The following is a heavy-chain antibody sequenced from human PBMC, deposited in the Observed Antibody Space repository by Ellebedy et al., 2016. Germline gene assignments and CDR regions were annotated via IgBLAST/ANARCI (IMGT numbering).Heavy chain of an antibody. J-gene: IGHJ4*02. CDR1: GFTFSNAW. V-gene: IGHV3-15*05. D-gene: IGHD6-6*01. Sequence: GESLKISCAASGFTFSNAWMNWVRRAPGKGLEWVGRIKSKTDGGAADYAAPVKGRFTISRDNAKNSLYLQMNRLRADDTAFYYCARDLRITARDYYLDYWGQGTLVTVSS. CDR3: ARDLRITARDYYLDY. CDR2: IKSKTDGGAA.